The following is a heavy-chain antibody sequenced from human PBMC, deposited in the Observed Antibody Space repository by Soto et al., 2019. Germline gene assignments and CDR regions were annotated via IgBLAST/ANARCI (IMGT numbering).Heavy chain of an antibody. CDR1: GGSIRSDQ. CDR3: ASGHGSSWTYYYYGMDV. D-gene: IGHD6-13*01. Sequence: SETLSLTCSVSGGSIRSDQWSWIRQPPGKGPDWIGYISYTGNTYYNPSLESRVTISLDTSKNQFSLKLSSVTAADTAVHYCASGHGSSWTYYYYGMDVWGQGTTVTVSS. V-gene: IGHV4-59*01. J-gene: IGHJ6*02. CDR2: ISYTGNT.